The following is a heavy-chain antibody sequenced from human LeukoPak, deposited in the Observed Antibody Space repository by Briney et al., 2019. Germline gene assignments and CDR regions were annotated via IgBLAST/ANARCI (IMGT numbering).Heavy chain of an antibody. D-gene: IGHD4-17*01. CDR1: GGSISSGDYY. CDR3: ARSHDYGEPGAFDI. Sequence: SETLSLTCTVSGGSISSGDYYWSWIRQPPGKGLEWIGYIYYSGSTYYNSSLKSRVTISVDTSKNQFSLKLSSVTAADTAVYYCARSHDYGEPGAFDIWGQGTMVTVSS. J-gene: IGHJ3*02. CDR2: IYYSGST. V-gene: IGHV4-30-4*08.